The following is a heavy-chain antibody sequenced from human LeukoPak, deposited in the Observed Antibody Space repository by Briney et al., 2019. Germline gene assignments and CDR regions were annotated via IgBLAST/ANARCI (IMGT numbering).Heavy chain of an antibody. Sequence: ASVKVSCKASGYTFTGYHIHWVRQAPGQGLEWMVRINPYSGDTNFAQKFQGRVTMTRDTSITTAYMDLSSLTPDDTAVYFCARDQGSLTRSWYTGYWGQRTQVTVSS. CDR2: INPYSGDT. CDR3: ARDQGSLTRSWYTGY. D-gene: IGHD6-13*01. CDR1: GYTFTGYH. J-gene: IGHJ4*02. V-gene: IGHV1-2*06.